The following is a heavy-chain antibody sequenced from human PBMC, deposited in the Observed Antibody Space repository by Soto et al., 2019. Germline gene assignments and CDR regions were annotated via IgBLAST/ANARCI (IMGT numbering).Heavy chain of an antibody. CDR3: ATPGYSYGYMVPYYYYGMDV. CDR2: IDPSDSYT. V-gene: IGHV5-10-1*01. Sequence: GESLKISCKASGYNSNFINYWIAWVRQMPGKGLEWMGRIDPSDSYTNYSPSFQGHVTISADKSISTAYLQWSSLKASDTAMYYCATPGYSYGYMVPYYYYGMDVWGQGTTVTVSS. J-gene: IGHJ6*02. D-gene: IGHD5-18*01. CDR1: GYNSNFINYW.